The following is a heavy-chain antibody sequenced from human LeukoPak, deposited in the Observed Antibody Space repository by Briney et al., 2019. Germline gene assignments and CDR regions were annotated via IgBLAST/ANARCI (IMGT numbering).Heavy chain of an antibody. D-gene: IGHD3-10*01. CDR2: IYHSGST. CDR3: AREGGGSGSYSLNWFDP. CDR1: GGSISSGGYS. V-gene: IGHV4-30-2*01. Sequence: PSQTLSLTCAVSGGSISSGGYSWSWIRQPPGKGLEWIGYIYHSGSTYYNPSLKSRVTISVDRSKNQFSLKLSSVTAADTAVYYCAREGGGSGSYSLNWFDPWGQGTLVTVSS. J-gene: IGHJ5*02.